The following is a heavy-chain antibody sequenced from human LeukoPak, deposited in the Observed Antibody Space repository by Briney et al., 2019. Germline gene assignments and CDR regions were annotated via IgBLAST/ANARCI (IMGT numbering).Heavy chain of an antibody. V-gene: IGHV1-2*02. CDR1: GYTFTGYY. CDR3: AREKRYCSGGSCYSSPIPNDY. Sequence: GASVKVSCKASGYTFTGYYMHWVRQAPGQGLEWMGWINPNSGGTNYAQKFQGGVTMIRDTSISTAYMELSRLRSDDTAVYYCAREKRYCSGGSCYSSPIPNDYWGQGTLVTVSS. D-gene: IGHD2-15*01. CDR2: INPNSGGT. J-gene: IGHJ4*02.